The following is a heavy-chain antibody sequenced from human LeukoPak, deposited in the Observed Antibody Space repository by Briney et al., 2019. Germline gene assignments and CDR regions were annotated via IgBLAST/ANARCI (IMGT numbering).Heavy chain of an antibody. CDR1: GFTFSSYS. CDR3: ARDLYDYGDSLNAFDI. V-gene: IGHV3-21*01. D-gene: IGHD4-17*01. J-gene: IGHJ3*02. CDR2: ISSSSSYI. Sequence: GGSLRLSCAASGFTFSSYSMNWVRQAPGKGLEWVSSISSSSSYICYADSVKGRFTISRDNAKNSLYLQMNSLRAEDTAVYYCARDLYDYGDSLNAFDIWGQGTMVTVSS.